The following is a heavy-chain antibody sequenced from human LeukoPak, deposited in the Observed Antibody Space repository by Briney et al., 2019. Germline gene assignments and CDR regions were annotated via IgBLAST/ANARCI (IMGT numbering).Heavy chain of an antibody. Sequence: PGGSLRLSCAASFIFSTYAMNWVRQAPGKGLEWVSAISDSGGITYYADSVKGRFTISRDNSKNTLYLQMNGLRAEDTAIYYCAKASAVRGYYYYGMDVWGQGTTVTVSS. J-gene: IGHJ6*02. V-gene: IGHV3-23*01. CDR2: ISDSGGIT. CDR1: FIFSTYA. D-gene: IGHD3-10*02. CDR3: AKASAVRGYYYYGMDV.